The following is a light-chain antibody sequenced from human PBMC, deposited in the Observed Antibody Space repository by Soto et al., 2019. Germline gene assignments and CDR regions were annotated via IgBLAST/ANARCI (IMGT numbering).Light chain of an antibody. CDR3: QQRSNWPRT. Sequence: EIVLTHSPATLSVSPGERATLSCVARQSVSSNYVAWYQQKPGQSPRLLFFDASSRATGVPARFSGSGSGTDFTLTISSLEPEDFAVYYCQQRSNWPRTFGQGTKVDIK. CDR1: QSVSSN. J-gene: IGKJ1*01. V-gene: IGKV3-11*01. CDR2: DAS.